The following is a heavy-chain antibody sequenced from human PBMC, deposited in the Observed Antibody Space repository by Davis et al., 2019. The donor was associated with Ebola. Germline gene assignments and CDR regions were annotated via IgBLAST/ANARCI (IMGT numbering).Heavy chain of an antibody. D-gene: IGHD6-13*01. CDR3: ARIMGIAAAPLLYYYYGMDV. CDR2: IKQDGSEK. CDR1: GFTFSSYW. J-gene: IGHJ6*02. V-gene: IGHV3-7*01. Sequence: GESLKISCAASGFTFSSYWMSWVRQAPGKGLEWVANIKQDGSEKYYVDSVKGRFTISRDNAKNSLYLQMNSLRDEDTAVYYCARIMGIAAAPLLYYYYGMDVWGQGTTVTVSS.